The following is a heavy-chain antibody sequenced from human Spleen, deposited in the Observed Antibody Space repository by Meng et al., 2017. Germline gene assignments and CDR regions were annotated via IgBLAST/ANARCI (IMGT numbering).Heavy chain of an antibody. J-gene: IGHJ4*02. D-gene: IGHD3-22*01. CDR3: AKAETYYYDSSDY. Sequence: GESLKIFCAASGFTFSTYAMRWVRQAPGKGLEWVSAISGSGGSTYYADSVKGRFTISRDNSKNTLYLQMNSLRAEDTAVYYCAKAETYYYDSSDYWGQGTLVTVSS. CDR2: ISGSGGST. V-gene: IGHV3-23*01. CDR1: GFTFSTYA.